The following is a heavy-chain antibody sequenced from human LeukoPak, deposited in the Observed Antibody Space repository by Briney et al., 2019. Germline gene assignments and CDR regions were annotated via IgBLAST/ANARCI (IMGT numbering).Heavy chain of an antibody. D-gene: IGHD3-10*01. Sequence: GGSLRLSCAASGFTFSSYGMHWVRQAPGKGLEWVAFIRYDGSNKYYADSVKGRFTISRDNSKNTLYLQMNSLRAEDTAVYYCAKDYYGSGSYFIGDYYYYYMDVWGKGTTVTISS. V-gene: IGHV3-30*02. J-gene: IGHJ6*03. CDR1: GFTFSSYG. CDR3: AKDYYGSGSYFIGDYYYYYMDV. CDR2: IRYDGSNK.